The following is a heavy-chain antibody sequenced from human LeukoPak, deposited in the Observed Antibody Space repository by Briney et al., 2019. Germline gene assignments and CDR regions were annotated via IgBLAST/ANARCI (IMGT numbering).Heavy chain of an antibody. V-gene: IGHV4-4*07. CDR2: IYARGNT. Sequence: SETLSLTCTVSGGSISGNYYWSWIRQPAGKGLEWIGRIYARGNTNYNPSLKSRVTISVDTSKNQFPLKLRSVTAADTAVYYCARGRSGVRGVIYYYYYYMDVWGKGTTVTISS. J-gene: IGHJ6*03. CDR1: GGSISGNYY. D-gene: IGHD3-10*01. CDR3: ARGRSGVRGVIYYYYYYMDV.